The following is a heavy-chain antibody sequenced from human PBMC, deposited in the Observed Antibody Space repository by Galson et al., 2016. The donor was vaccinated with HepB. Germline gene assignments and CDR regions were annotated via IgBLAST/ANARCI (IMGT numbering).Heavy chain of an antibody. J-gene: IGHJ2*01. CDR3: LRRSWGSPPDL. CDR2: IHYSGNT. Sequence: NIHYSGNTYYNPSLKSRVTISVDTSKNQFSLRLSSVTATDTAVFYCLRRSWGSPPDLWGRGTLVTVSS. V-gene: IGHV4-39*01. D-gene: IGHD3-16*01.